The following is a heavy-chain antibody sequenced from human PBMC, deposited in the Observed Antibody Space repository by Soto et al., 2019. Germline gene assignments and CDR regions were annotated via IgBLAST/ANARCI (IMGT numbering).Heavy chain of an antibody. J-gene: IGHJ6*02. CDR3: AKDQGQYGSAYFYGMDV. D-gene: IGHD3-10*01. CDR2: LSYDGTYK. CDR1: GFTFSIFG. V-gene: IGHV3-30*18. Sequence: QDHLVESGGGVVQPGGSLRLSCAASGFTFSIFGMHWVHQAPGKGLEWVAVLSYDGTYKFYADYGKGHFTISRDNSKNRLFLQRNRLRPEDTAVYYCAKDQGQYGSAYFYGMDVWGQGTAVTVSS.